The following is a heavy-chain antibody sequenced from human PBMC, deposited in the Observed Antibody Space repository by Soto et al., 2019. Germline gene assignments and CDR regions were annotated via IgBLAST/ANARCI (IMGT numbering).Heavy chain of an antibody. CDR1: GFTFGSYG. J-gene: IGHJ6*03. Sequence: GGSLILSCAASGFTFGSYGMHWVRQAPGKGLEWVAVISYDGSNKYYADSVKGRFTISRDNSKNTLYLQMNSLRAEDTAVYYCANDRLLSRYYYYYTDVWGKGTTVTVSS. D-gene: IGHD2-21*01. CDR3: ANDRLLSRYYYYYTDV. CDR2: ISYDGSNK. V-gene: IGHV3-30*18.